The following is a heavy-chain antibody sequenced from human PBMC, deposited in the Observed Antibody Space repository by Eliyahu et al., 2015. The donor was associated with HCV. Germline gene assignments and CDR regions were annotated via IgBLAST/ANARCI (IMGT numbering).Heavy chain of an antibody. Sequence: EVHLEESGGGLVKPGGSLRLSCGASGFSFXXYRXNWVRRAPGKGLEWVSSISSDSNFIYYADSLKGRFTISRDNAKKSLYLQLNSLRVEDTAVYYCASEGRGGYCSGGACYLDFWGQGTLVTVSS. CDR1: GFSFXXYR. V-gene: IGHV3-21*01. CDR2: ISSDSNFI. D-gene: IGHD2-15*01. J-gene: IGHJ4*02. CDR3: ASEGRGGYCSGGACYLDF.